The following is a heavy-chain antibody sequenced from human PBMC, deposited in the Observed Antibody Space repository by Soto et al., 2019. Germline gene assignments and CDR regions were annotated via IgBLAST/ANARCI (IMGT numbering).Heavy chain of an antibody. CDR2: ISGSGGST. CDR3: ARTALGDFWSGYYLDY. V-gene: IGHV3-23*01. CDR1: GFTFSSYA. J-gene: IGHJ4*02. D-gene: IGHD3-3*01. Sequence: PGGSLRLSCAASGFTFSSYAMSWVRQAPGKGLEWVSAISGSGGSTYYADSVKGRFTISRDNSKNTLYLQMNSLRAEDTAVYYCARTALGDFWSGYYLDYWGQGPLVTVSS.